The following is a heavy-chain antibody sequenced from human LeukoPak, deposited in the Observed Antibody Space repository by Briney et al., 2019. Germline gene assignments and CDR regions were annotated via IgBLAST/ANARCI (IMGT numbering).Heavy chain of an antibody. CDR2: ISSSSSYI. V-gene: IGHV3-21*01. J-gene: IGHJ6*03. CDR1: GFTFSSYS. CDR3: ASGSYSYGQDYYYYMDV. Sequence: GGSLRLPCAASGFTFSSYSMNWVRQAPGKGLEWVSSISSSSSYIYYADSVKGRFTISRDNAKNSLYLQMNSLRAEDTAVYYCASGSYSYGQDYYYYMDVWGKGTTVTVSS. D-gene: IGHD5-18*01.